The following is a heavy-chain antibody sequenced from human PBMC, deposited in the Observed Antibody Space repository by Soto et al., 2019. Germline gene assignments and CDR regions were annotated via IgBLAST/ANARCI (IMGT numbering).Heavy chain of an antibody. D-gene: IGHD2-2*01. CDR2: ISYDGSNK. Sequence: QVQLVESGGGVVQPGRSLRLSCAASGFTFSSYGMHWVRQAPGKGLEWVAVISYDGSNKYYADSVKGRFTISRDNSKNTLYLQMNRLRAENRAVYYCEKEGDCSITSCRHGGGSDNWFDPWGQGTLVTVSS. V-gene: IGHV3-30*18. J-gene: IGHJ5*02. CDR1: GFTFSSYG. CDR3: EKEGDCSITSCRHGGGSDNWFDP.